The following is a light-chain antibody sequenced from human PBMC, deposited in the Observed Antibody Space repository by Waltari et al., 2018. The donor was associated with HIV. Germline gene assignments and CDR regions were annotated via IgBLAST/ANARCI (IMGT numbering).Light chain of an antibody. Sequence: QSALTQPPSASGSPGQSVTISCTGTNTDIGGYHYFTWYQQYQSKAPKLMSYEVSKRPSGVPDRCSGSKSANTASLTVSGLQAEDEADYYCSSYGGSANLLFGGGTKLTVL. J-gene: IGLJ2*01. V-gene: IGLV2-8*01. CDR1: NTDIGGYHY. CDR3: SSYGGSANLL. CDR2: EVS.